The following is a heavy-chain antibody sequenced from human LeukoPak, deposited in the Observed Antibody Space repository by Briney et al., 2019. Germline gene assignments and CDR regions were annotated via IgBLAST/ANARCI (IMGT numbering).Heavy chain of an antibody. CDR2: ISSSSTDS. CDR3: ARKDTVATNIDY. Sequence: TGGSLRLSCAAPGFTFSDYYMSWIRQAPGKGLEWVSYISSSSTDSTYADSVKGRFTISRDNAKNSLYLQMNSLRAEDTAVYYCARKDTVATNIDYWGQGTLVTVPS. J-gene: IGHJ4*02. D-gene: IGHD5-12*01. V-gene: IGHV3-11*03. CDR1: GFTFSDYY.